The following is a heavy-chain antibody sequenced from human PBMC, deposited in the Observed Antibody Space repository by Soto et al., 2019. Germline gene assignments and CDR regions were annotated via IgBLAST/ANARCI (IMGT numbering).Heavy chain of an antibody. J-gene: IGHJ6*03. D-gene: IGHD3-16*01. CDR1: GYSFTSYW. Sequence: GESLKISCKGSGYSFTSYWIGWVRQMPGKGLEWMGIIYPGDSDTRYSPSFQGQVTISADKSISTAYLQWSSLKASDTAMYYCASRATFPFDYYYMDVWGKGTTVTVSS. CDR3: ASRATFPFDYYYMDV. V-gene: IGHV5-51*01. CDR2: IYPGDSDT.